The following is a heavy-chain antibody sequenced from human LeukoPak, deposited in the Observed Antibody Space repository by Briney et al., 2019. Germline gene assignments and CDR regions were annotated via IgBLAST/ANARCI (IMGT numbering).Heavy chain of an antibody. D-gene: IGHD6-19*01. V-gene: IGHV3-23*01. Sequence: PGGSLRLSCAASGFTFSSYAMSWVCQAPGKGLEWVSAISGSGGSTYYADSVKGRFTISRDNSKNTLYLQMNSLRAEDTAVYYCAKDRVSSGLGYYFDYWGQGTLVTVSS. CDR1: GFTFSSYA. J-gene: IGHJ4*02. CDR3: AKDRVSSGLGYYFDY. CDR2: ISGSGGST.